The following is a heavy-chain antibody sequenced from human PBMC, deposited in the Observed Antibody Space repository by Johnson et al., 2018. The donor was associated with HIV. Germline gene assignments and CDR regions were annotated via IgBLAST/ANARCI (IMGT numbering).Heavy chain of an antibody. CDR1: GFTFSNAW. D-gene: IGHD4-17*01. Sequence: VQLVESGGGLVSPGGSLTLSCAASGFTFSNAWMTWVRQAPGKGLEWVSVIYSGGSTYYADSVKGRFTISRDNSKNTLYLQMNSLRAEDTAVYYCASSFDYGDAFDIWGQGTMVTVSS. V-gene: IGHV3-66*01. CDR3: ASSFDYGDAFDI. J-gene: IGHJ3*02. CDR2: IYSGGST.